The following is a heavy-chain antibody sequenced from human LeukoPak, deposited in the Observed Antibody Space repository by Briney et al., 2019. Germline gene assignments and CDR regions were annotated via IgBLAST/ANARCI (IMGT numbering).Heavy chain of an antibody. J-gene: IGHJ4*02. Sequence: ASVKVSCKASGYTFTSYAMNWVRQAPGQGLEWMGWINTNTGNPTYAQGFTGRFVFSLDTSVSTTYLQISNLKAEDTAVYYCARPYGDPKRGGIDYWGQGTLVTVSS. D-gene: IGHD4-17*01. V-gene: IGHV7-4-1*02. CDR2: INTNTGNP. CDR3: ARPYGDPKRGGIDY. CDR1: GYTFTSYA.